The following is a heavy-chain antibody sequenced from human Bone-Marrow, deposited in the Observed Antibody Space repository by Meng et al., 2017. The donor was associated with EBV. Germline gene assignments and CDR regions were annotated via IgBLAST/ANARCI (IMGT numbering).Heavy chain of an antibody. Sequence: QVQLQESGAGLVKPSGTLSLTCAVSGGSISKSNWWSWVRQPPGKGLEWIGEIYHSGSTNYNPSLKSRVTISVDKSKNQFSLKLSSVTAADTAVYYCARDLANDYGDYYFDYWGQGSLVTVSS. CDR2: IYHSGST. CDR3: ARDLANDYGDYYFDY. CDR1: GGSISKSNW. J-gene: IGHJ4*02. D-gene: IGHD4-17*01. V-gene: IGHV4-4*02.